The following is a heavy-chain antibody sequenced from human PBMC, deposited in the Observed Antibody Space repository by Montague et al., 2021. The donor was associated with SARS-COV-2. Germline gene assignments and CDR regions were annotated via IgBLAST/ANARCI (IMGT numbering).Heavy chain of an antibody. CDR2: MYDNGST. J-gene: IGHJ3*02. D-gene: IGHD2-15*01. CDR3: ARGDGVVVAAPYI. Sequence: TLSLTCTVSGGSISNGGYYCSWIRQHPGKGLEWIGYMYDNGSTYYNPSLTSRVTMSLDTSRNQFSLKLSSVTAADTAVYYCARGDGVVVAAPYIWGQGTMVTVSS. CDR1: GGSISNGGYY. V-gene: IGHV4-31*03.